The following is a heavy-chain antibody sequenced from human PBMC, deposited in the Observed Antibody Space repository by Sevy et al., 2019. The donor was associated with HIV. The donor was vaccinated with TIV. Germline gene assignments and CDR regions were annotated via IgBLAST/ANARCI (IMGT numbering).Heavy chain of an antibody. V-gene: IGHV3-11*06. D-gene: IGHD4-17*01. CDR2: ISSSSSYT. J-gene: IGHJ3*02. Sequence: GGSLRLSCAASGFTFSDYYMSWIRQAPGKGLEWVSYISSSSSYTNYADSVKGRFTISRDNAKNSLYLQMNSLRAEDTAVYYCARVYGDYVRGAFDIWGQGAMVTVSS. CDR1: GFTFSDYY. CDR3: ARVYGDYVRGAFDI.